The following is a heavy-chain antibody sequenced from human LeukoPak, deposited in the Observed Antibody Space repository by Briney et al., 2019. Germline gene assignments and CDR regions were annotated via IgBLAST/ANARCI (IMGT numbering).Heavy chain of an antibody. J-gene: IGHJ3*02. D-gene: IGHD3-22*01. Sequence: SETLSLTCTVSGGSISSYYWSCIRQPPGKGLEWIGYIYYSGSTNYNPSLKSRVTISVDTSKNQFSLKLSSVTAADTAVYYCARDYYDSSGYYPDAFDIWGQGTMVTVSS. CDR1: GGSISSYY. CDR2: IYYSGST. CDR3: ARDYYDSSGYYPDAFDI. V-gene: IGHV4-59*01.